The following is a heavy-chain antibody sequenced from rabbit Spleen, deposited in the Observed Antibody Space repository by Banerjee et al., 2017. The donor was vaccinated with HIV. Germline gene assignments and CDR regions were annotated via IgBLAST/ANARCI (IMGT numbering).Heavy chain of an antibody. CDR2: VYAGSSGST. J-gene: IGHJ4*01. V-gene: IGHV1S45*01. Sequence: QEQLEESGGGLVKPGASLTLTCKASGFSFNSGYDMCWVRQAPGKGLEWIACVYAGSSGSTYSATWAKGRFTISKTSSTTVTLQMTSLTAADTATYFCARDLDGVIGWNFGWWGPGTLVTVS. CDR3: ARDLDGVIGWNFGW. D-gene: IGHD1-1*01. CDR1: GFSFNSGYD.